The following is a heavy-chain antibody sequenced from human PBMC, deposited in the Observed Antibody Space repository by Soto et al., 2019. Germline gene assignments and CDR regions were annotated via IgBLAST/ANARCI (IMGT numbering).Heavy chain of an antibody. V-gene: IGHV4-4*02. J-gene: IGHJ4*02. Sequence: SETLSLTCAVSGGSISSSNWWSWIRQPPGKGLEWIGDIYHSGSTYYNPSLKSRVTISIDRSKNQFSLKLSSVTAADTAVYYCARVPDYWGQGILVTVSS. CDR3: ARVPDY. CDR1: GGSISSSNW. D-gene: IGHD2-2*01. CDR2: IYHSGST.